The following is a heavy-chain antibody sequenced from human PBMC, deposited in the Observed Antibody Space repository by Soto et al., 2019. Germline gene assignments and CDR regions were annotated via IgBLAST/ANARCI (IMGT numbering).Heavy chain of an antibody. CDR1: GFTFSSYW. D-gene: IGHD1-26*01. J-gene: IGHJ4*02. V-gene: IGHV3-74*01. Sequence: GGSLRLSCAASGFTFSSYWMHWVRQAPGKGLVWVSRINSDGSITSYADSVKGRFTISRDNAKNTLYLQMNGLRAEDTAVYYCARDNSGSYHEFDYWGQGTLVTVSS. CDR2: INSDGSIT. CDR3: ARDNSGSYHEFDY.